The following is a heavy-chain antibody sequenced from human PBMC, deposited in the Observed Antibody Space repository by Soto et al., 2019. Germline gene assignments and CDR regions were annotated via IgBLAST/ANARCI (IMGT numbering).Heavy chain of an antibody. CDR1: GLSVSTQY. V-gene: IGHV3-53*01. J-gene: IGHJ6*02. CDR2: IYRGGNT. Sequence: EVQLVESGGGLIQPGGSLRLSCAASGLSVSTQYMSWVRQAPGKGLEWVSGIYRGGNTYYADSVKGRFTISRDNSKHMLYLQVNSLRAEDTAVYYCASHPASVYDVGATTSYYGMDVWGQGTTVTVSS. D-gene: IGHD5-12*01. CDR3: ASHPASVYDVGATTSYYGMDV.